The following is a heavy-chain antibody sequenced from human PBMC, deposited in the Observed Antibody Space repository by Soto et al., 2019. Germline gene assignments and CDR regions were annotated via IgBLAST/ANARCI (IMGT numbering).Heavy chain of an antibody. CDR2: IYPGDSDT. J-gene: IGHJ5*02. Sequence: SGASLKISCKGSGYIFATSWIGWVRQMPGKGLEWMGIIYPGDSDTRYSPSFQGQVTISADKSINTAYLQWSSLKASDTAMYYCARRDCSSTHCYRWFDPWGQGTRVTV. V-gene: IGHV5-51*01. CDR1: GYIFATSW. CDR3: ARRDCSSTHCYRWFDP. D-gene: IGHD2-2*02.